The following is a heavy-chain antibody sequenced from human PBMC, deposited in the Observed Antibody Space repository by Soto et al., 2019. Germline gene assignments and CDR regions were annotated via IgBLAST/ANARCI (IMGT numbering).Heavy chain of an antibody. CDR1: GYTFAHYY. Sequence: ASVKVSCKTSGYTFAHYYMHWVRLAPGQGLEWMGVINPGGGYTTYAQKFQGRVTMTRDTSTSTVYMELSSLKSEDTAVYYCGREYFDSRGTPPGDWGQGTLVTVSS. CDR3: GREYFDSRGTPPGD. CDR2: INPGGGYT. V-gene: IGHV1-46*01. J-gene: IGHJ4*02. D-gene: IGHD3-22*01.